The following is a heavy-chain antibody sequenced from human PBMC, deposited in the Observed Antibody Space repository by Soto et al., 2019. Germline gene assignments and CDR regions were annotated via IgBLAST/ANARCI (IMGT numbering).Heavy chain of an antibody. D-gene: IGHD6-19*01. V-gene: IGHV1-18*01. CDR2: ISPYNGNT. CDR1: GYTFVRYG. Sequence: QVQLVQSGAEVKEPGASVKASCKASGYTFVRYGISWVRQAPGQGLEWMGWISPYNGNTNYAQKFQGRVTMTTDTSTSTVYMELRSLRSDDTAVYYCSRDAQKWLVAAFDIWGQGTMVTVSS. J-gene: IGHJ3*02. CDR3: SRDAQKWLVAAFDI.